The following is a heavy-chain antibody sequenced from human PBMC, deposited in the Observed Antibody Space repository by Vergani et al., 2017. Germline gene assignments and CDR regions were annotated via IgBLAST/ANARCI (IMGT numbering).Heavy chain of an antibody. D-gene: IGHD1-26*01. V-gene: IGHV4-34*01. CDR3: ARGEWEPHYFDY. CDR1: GGSFSGYY. J-gene: IGHJ4*02. Sequence: QVQLQQWGAGLLKPSETLSLTCAVYGGSFSGYYWSWIRQPPGKGLEWIGEINHSGSTNYNPSLKSRVTISVDTSKNQFSLKLSSVTAADTAVYDCARGEWEPHYFDYWGQGTLVTVSS. CDR2: INHSGST.